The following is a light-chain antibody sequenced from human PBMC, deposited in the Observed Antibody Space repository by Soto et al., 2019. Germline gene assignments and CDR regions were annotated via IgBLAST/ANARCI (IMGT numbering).Light chain of an antibody. J-gene: IGKJ4*01. CDR2: LGS. V-gene: IGKV2-28*01. CDR3: MQALQTPLT. CDR1: QSLLHSDGYKY. Sequence: DIVMTQSPLYLPVTPGEPASISCRSSQSLLHSDGYKYLDWYLQKPGQSPQLLIYLGSNRASGVXDXXSGSGSGIDFTLRISRVEAEDVGVYYCMQALQTPLTFGGGTRLEIK.